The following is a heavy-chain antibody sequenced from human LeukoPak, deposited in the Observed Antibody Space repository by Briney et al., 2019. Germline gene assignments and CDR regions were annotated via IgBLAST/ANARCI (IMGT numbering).Heavy chain of an antibody. J-gene: IGHJ6*03. D-gene: IGHD3-10*01. V-gene: IGHV3-23*01. Sequence: GGSLRLSCAASGFTFSNYAMNWVRQAPGKGLEWVSGISGSGGSTYYADSVKGRFTISRDNAKNTLYLQMNSLRAEDTAVYYCARGMTNRVNYYYYMDVWGKGTTVTISS. CDR2: ISGSGGST. CDR3: ARGMTNRVNYYYYMDV. CDR1: GFTFSNYA.